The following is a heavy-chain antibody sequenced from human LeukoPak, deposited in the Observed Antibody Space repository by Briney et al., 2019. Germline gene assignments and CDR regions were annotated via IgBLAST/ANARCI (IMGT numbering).Heavy chain of an antibody. CDR3: ARIVVVITSVANDAFDI. CDR2: IYHSGTT. V-gene: IGHV4-30-4*01. D-gene: IGHD3-22*01. CDR1: GGSISSGDYY. Sequence: SETLSLTCSVSGGSISSGDYYWSWIRQPPGKGLEWIGYIYHSGTTYYNPSLKSRVTISVDTSKNQFSLKLSSVTAADTAVYYCARIVVVITSVANDAFDIWGQGTMVTVSS. J-gene: IGHJ3*02.